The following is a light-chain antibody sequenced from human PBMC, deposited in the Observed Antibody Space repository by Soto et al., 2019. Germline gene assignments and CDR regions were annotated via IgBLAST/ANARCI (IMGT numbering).Light chain of an antibody. CDR2: DAS. CDR3: QPYNNWPAEYT. J-gene: IGKJ2*01. V-gene: IGKV3D-15*01. CDR1: QSVNTR. Sequence: EIVMTQSPATLSVSPGERATLSCRASQSVNTRLAWYQQKPGQAPRLVIYDASTRATGIPARFSGSGSGTEFTLIISNLHSEAFAVYHGQPYNNWPAEYTFGQGTKLEIK.